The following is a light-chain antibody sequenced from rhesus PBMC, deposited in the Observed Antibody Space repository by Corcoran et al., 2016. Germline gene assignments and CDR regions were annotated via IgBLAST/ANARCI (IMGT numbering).Light chain of an antibody. V-gene: IGKV1-44*02. J-gene: IGKJ3*01. CDR1: QTINNY. CDR3: QQHNSHPFA. Sequence: DIQMTQSPSSLSASVGDRVTITCRASQTINNYVAWYQQKPVKVPKFLMYTAPSLERGVPSRFSGSGSGTEFTLPSSGLQPEDFATYYCQQHNSHPFAFGPGTKLNF. CDR2: TAP.